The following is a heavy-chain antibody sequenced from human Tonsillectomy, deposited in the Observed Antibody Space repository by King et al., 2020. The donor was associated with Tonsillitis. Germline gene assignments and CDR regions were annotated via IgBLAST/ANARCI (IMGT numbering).Heavy chain of an antibody. CDR3: ARRSSAWNYFDD. D-gene: IGHD6-19*01. Sequence: HVQLVESGGRLVKPGGSLRLSCAGSGFTFSDYYMGWFRQAPGKGLEWLSYISSSSSYIKYADSVKGRITSARDNAKNSLYLQVDRLRAEDTAVYYCARRSSAWNYFDDWGQGILVTVSS. V-gene: IGHV3-11*05. J-gene: IGHJ4*02. CDR1: GFTFSDYY. CDR2: ISSSSSYI.